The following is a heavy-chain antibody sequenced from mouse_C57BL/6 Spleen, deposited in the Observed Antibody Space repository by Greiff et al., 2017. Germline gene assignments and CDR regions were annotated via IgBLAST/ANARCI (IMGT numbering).Heavy chain of an antibody. CDR1: GYAFSSSW. J-gene: IGHJ4*01. Sequence: QVQLKQSGPELVKPGASVKISCKASGYAFSSSWMNWVKQRPGKGLEWIGRIYPGDGDTNYNGKFKGKATLTADKSSSTAYMQLSSLTSEDSAVYFCAKLGRGGAMDYWGQGTSVTVSS. CDR3: AKLGRGGAMDY. V-gene: IGHV1-82*01. D-gene: IGHD4-1*01. CDR2: IYPGDGDT.